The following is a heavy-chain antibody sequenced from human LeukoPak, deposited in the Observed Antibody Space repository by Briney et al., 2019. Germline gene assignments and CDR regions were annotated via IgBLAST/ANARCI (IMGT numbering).Heavy chain of an antibody. J-gene: IGHJ3*02. CDR2: ISSSGSTI. V-gene: IGHV3-11*01. D-gene: IGHD3-22*01. Sequence: GGSLRLSCAASGFTFSDYYMSWIRQAPGKGLEWVSYISSSGSTIYYADSVKGRFTISRDNAKDSLYLQMNSLRAEDTAVYYCARDRWTPNYYDSSGPQGAFDIWGQGTMVTVSS. CDR1: GFTFSDYY. CDR3: ARDRWTPNYYDSSGPQGAFDI.